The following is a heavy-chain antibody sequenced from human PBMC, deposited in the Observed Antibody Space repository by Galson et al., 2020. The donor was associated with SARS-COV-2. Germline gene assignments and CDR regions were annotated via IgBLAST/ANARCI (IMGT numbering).Heavy chain of an antibody. J-gene: IGHJ4*02. V-gene: IGHV3-21*01. CDR2: ISSSSYI. CDR3: ARGRHYYDSSGPLDY. Sequence: GESLKISCEASGFTFGSYSMNWVRQAPGKWLEWVSSISSSSYIYYADSVKGRFTISRDNAKNSLYLQMNSLRAEDTAVYYCARGRHYYDSSGPLDYWGQGTLVTVSS. D-gene: IGHD3-22*01. CDR1: GFTFGSYS.